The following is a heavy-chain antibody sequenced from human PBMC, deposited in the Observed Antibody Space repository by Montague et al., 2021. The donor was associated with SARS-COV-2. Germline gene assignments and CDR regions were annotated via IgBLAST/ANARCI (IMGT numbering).Heavy chain of an antibody. Sequence: PALVKPTQTLTLTCTFSGFSLSTSGMCVSWIRQPPGKALEWLALSDWDDDKYYSTSLKTRLTISKDTSKNQVVLTMTNMDPVDTATYYCARGRYGGNRGYYFDYWGQGTLGTVSS. CDR1: GFSLSTSGMC. D-gene: IGHD4-23*01. V-gene: IGHV2-70*01. J-gene: IGHJ4*02. CDR3: ARGRYGGNRGYYFDY. CDR2: SDWDDDK.